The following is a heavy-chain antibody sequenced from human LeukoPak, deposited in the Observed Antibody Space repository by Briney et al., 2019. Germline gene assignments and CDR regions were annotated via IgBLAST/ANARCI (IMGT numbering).Heavy chain of an antibody. Sequence: PGGCLKLDCAASGFTFSSYDRNWVRQAPGKGREWVAYISSIGSSIYYTDSVKGRFTISRDNAKNLLYLQTHNLRAEATAIYYSAREITPNSAYYNDAFDIWGQGTIVTVSS. CDR1: GFTFSSYD. V-gene: IGHV3-48*03. J-gene: IGHJ3*02. CDR3: AREITPNSAYYNDAFDI. D-gene: IGHD3-22*01. CDR2: ISSIGSSI.